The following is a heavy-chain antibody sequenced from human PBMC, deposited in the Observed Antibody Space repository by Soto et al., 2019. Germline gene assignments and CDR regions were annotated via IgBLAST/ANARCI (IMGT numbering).Heavy chain of an antibody. CDR2: IIPIFGTA. D-gene: IGHD3-22*01. CDR1: GGTFSSYA. Sequence: QVQLVQSGAEVKKPGSSVKVSCKASGGTFSSYAIDWVRQSPGQGLEWMGGIIPIFGTANYAQKLQGRITITADESSSTAYMELRSLRSEDTAVYYCARGVHHDNSGYYYFYWGQGTLVTVSS. V-gene: IGHV1-69*01. J-gene: IGHJ4*02. CDR3: ARGVHHDNSGYYYFY.